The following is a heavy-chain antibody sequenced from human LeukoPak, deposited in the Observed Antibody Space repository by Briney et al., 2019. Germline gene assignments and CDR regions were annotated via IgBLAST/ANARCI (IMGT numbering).Heavy chain of an antibody. J-gene: IGHJ4*02. CDR3: AKDRLTCTNGVCPPTVY. CDR2: ITYEGSNK. CDR1: GFTFSSYG. Sequence: GGSLRLSCAASGFTFSSYGMHWVRQAPGKGLEWVAVITYEGSNKYNADSVKGRCTISRDNSKNTLYLQLNSLRAEDTAVYYCAKDRLTCTNGVCPPTVYWGQGTLVTVS. V-gene: IGHV3-30*18. D-gene: IGHD2-8*01.